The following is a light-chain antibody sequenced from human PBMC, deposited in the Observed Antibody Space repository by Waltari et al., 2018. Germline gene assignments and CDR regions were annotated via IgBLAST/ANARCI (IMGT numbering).Light chain of an antibody. CDR3: SSRNGRANQVV. V-gene: IGLV3-19*01. CDR2: GKD. J-gene: IGLJ3*02. CDR1: SLRTSY. Sequence: SSELTQDPAVSVALGQTVRITCQGDSLRTSYASWYQLKPGQAPVLVINGKDKRPSGIPDRISGYSSGDTSSLTITGAQAEDEADYYCSSRNGRANQVVFAGGTKVTVL.